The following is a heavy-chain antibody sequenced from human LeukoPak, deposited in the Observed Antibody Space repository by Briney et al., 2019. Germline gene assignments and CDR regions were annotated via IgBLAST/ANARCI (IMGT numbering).Heavy chain of an antibody. D-gene: IGHD2-2*01. Sequence: SETLSLTCTVSGGSISSSSGYCGWIRQPPGKGMEWIGSMYYIGSTYYNPSLKSRVTISVDTSKNQFSLKLTSVTAADTAVYYCARGYDTSFDSWGQGTLVTFSA. CDR1: GGSISSSSGY. J-gene: IGHJ4*02. CDR3: ARGYDTSFDS. CDR2: MYYIGST. V-gene: IGHV4-39*01.